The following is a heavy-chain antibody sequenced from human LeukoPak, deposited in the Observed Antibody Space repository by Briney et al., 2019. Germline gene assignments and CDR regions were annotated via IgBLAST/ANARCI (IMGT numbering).Heavy chain of an antibody. D-gene: IGHD2-15*01. CDR3: ARDWLGYCSGGSCYYLGNAFDI. V-gene: IGHV3-7*01. CDR2: IKQDGSEK. J-gene: IGHJ3*02. CDR1: GFTFSSYW. Sequence: PGGSLRLSCAASGFTFSSYWMSWVRQAPGKGLEWVANIKQDGSEKYYVDSVKGRFTISRDNAKNSQYLQMNSLRAEDTAVYYCARDWLGYCSGGSCYYLGNAFDIWGQGTMVTVSS.